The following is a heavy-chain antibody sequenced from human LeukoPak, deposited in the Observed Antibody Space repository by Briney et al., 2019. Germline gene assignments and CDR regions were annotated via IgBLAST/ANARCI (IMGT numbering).Heavy chain of an antibody. CDR1: GGSISSYY. CDR3: ARAQFSSSWYIEAAEYFQH. D-gene: IGHD6-13*01. Sequence: PSETLSLTCTVSGGSISSYYWSWIRQPPGKGLEWIGYIYYSGSTNYNPSLKSRVTISLDTPKKQFSLKLSSVTAADTAVYYCARAQFSSSWYIEAAEYFQHWGQGTLVTVSS. V-gene: IGHV4-59*12. J-gene: IGHJ1*01. CDR2: IYYSGST.